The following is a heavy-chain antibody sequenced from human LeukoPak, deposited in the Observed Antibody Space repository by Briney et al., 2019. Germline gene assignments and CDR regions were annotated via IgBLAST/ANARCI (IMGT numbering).Heavy chain of an antibody. CDR2: ISGSGGST. D-gene: IGHD3-22*01. CDR1: GSTFSSYA. Sequence: GGSLRLSCAASGSTFSSYAMSWVRQAPGKGLEWVSAISGSGGSTYYADSVKGRFTISRDNSKNTLYLQMNSLRAEDTAVYYCAKEPDSSGYYYLGFDYWGQGTLVTVSS. J-gene: IGHJ4*02. CDR3: AKEPDSSGYYYLGFDY. V-gene: IGHV3-23*01.